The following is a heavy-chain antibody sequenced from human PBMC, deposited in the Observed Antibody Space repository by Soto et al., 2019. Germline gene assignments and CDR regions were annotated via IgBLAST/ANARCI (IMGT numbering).Heavy chain of an antibody. V-gene: IGHV3-48*02. D-gene: IGHD4-17*01. CDR2: ISSSSSTI. CDR3: ARDRYMTTVTWNWFDP. CDR1: GFTFSSYS. J-gene: IGHJ5*02. Sequence: QAGGSLRLSCAASGFTFSSYSMNWVRQAPGKGLEWVSYISSSSSTIYYADSVKGRFTISRDNAKNSLYLQMNSLRDEDTAVYYCARDRYMTTVTWNWFDPWGQGTLVTVSS.